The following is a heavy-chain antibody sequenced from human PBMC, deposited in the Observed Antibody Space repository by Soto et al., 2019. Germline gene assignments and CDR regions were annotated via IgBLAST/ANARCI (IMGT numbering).Heavy chain of an antibody. CDR1: GFTVGNNY. CDR2: IYSTGTT. CDR3: AKDGMGSGSHYNSFGY. V-gene: IGHV3-53*01. D-gene: IGHD3-10*01. Sequence: EVQLVESGGGLIQPGGSLKLSCAASGFTVGNNYMSWVRQAPGKGLEWVSLIYSTGTTKYADSVKGRFTVSRDNAKNTLYLQMNSLRAEDTAVYYCAKDGMGSGSHYNSFGYWGQGTLVPVSS. J-gene: IGHJ4*02.